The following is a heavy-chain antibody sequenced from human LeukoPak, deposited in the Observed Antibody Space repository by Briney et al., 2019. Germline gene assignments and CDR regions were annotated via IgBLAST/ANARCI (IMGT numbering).Heavy chain of an antibody. Sequence: GGTLRLSCAASRFTFSNYGMSWVRQAPGKGLEWVSAISGSGHSTYYADSVKGRFTISRDYSKNTLFLQMNSLRDEDTAVYYCARQGWDLLNRPFDYWGQGTLVTVSS. J-gene: IGHJ4*02. CDR3: ARQGWDLLNRPFDY. CDR1: RFTFSNYG. CDR2: ISGSGHST. V-gene: IGHV3-23*01. D-gene: IGHD1-26*01.